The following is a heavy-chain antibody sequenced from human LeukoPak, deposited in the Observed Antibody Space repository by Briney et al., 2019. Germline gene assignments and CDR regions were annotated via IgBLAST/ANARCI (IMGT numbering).Heavy chain of an antibody. CDR3: ARPLGSQGSYLLYNY. CDR1: GYNFNIYY. V-gene: IGHV1-2*02. Sequence: ASVKVSCKASGYNFNIYYVHWVRQAPGQGLEWMGWINPNSGGTNYAQKFQGRVTMTRDTSISTAYMELSRLRSDDTAVYYCARPLGSQGSYLLYNYWGQGTLVTVSS. D-gene: IGHD3-16*01. CDR2: INPNSGGT. J-gene: IGHJ4*02.